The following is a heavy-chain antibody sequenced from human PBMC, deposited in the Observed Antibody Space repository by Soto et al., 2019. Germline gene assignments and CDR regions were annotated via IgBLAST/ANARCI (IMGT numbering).Heavy chain of an antibody. CDR3: AGEDGGCVY. Sequence: QVQLVESGGGVVQPGRSLRLSCAASGFTFSSYAMHWVRQAPGKGLEWVAVISYDGSNKYYADSVKGRFTISRDNSKNTLYIKMSSMRAEDSAGCYCAGEDGGCVYWGQGILVSVSS. V-gene: IGHV3-30-3*01. CDR2: ISYDGSNK. CDR1: GFTFSSYA. D-gene: IGHD3-16*01. J-gene: IGHJ4*02.